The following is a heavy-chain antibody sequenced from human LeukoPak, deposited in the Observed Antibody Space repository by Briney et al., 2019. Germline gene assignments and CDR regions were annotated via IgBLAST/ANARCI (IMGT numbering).Heavy chain of an antibody. CDR3: ARVSCSGGACPFGSWFDP. CDR2: IYYSGST. V-gene: IGHV4-39*02. J-gene: IGHJ5*02. Sequence: PSETLSLTCTVSGRSITSGSYYWGWIRQPPGKGLEWIGSIYYSGSTYYNPSLKSRVTISVDTSNKPFSLKLSSVTAADTAVYYCARVSCSGGACPFGSWFDPWGQGTLVTVSS. CDR1: GRSITSGSYY. D-gene: IGHD2-15*01.